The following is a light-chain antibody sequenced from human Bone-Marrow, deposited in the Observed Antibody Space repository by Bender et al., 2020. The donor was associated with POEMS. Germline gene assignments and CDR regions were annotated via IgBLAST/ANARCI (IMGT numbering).Light chain of an antibody. CDR1: ALSMKY. J-gene: IGLJ1*01. V-gene: IGLV3-10*01. CDR3: FSTDSSNNQYV. CDR2: EDN. Sequence: SYELTQPPSVSVSPGQTARITCSGDALSMKYVDWYQQKPGQAPVVVIYEDNKRPSGIPERFSGSSSGTMATLTISGAQVEDEADYYCFSTDSSNNQYVFGTGTKVTVL.